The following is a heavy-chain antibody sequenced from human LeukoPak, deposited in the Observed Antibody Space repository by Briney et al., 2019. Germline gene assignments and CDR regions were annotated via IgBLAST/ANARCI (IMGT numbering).Heavy chain of an antibody. J-gene: IGHJ4*02. CDR2: IIPIFGTA. CDR1: GGTFSSYA. V-gene: IGHV1-69*05. D-gene: IGHD5-18*01. Sequence: ASVKVSCKASGGTFSSYAISWVRQAPGQGLEWMGGIIPIFGTANYAQEFQGRVTITTDESTSTAYMELSSLRSEDTAVYYCAREGYGYLYYFDYWGQGTLVTVSS. CDR3: AREGYGYLYYFDY.